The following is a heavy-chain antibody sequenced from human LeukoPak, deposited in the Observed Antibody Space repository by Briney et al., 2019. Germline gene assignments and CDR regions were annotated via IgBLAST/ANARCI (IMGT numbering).Heavy chain of an antibody. CDR3: ASLYKSIAAAGAEGY. V-gene: IGHV1-18*01. CDR1: GYTFTSYG. Sequence: GASVKVSCKASGYTFTSYGISWVRQAPGQGLEWMGWISAYNGNTNYAQKIQGRVTMTTDTSTRTAYMELRSLRSDDTAVYYCASLYKSIAAAGAEGYWGQGTLVTVSS. J-gene: IGHJ4*02. CDR2: ISAYNGNT. D-gene: IGHD6-13*01.